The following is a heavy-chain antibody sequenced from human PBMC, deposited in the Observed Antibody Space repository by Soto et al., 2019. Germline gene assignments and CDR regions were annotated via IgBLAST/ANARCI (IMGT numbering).Heavy chain of an antibody. CDR2: IYYSGST. CDR3: ARGTATYYDCWSGYESRVGFDI. V-gene: IGHV4-59*01. D-gene: IGHD3-3*01. J-gene: IGHJ3*02. Sequence: SANLSLTYTISGHSILSDYWSWIPQPPGKGLDWIGYIYYSGSTNYNPSLKHRVTISVDTSKNQFSLKLSSATAADTAVYYCARGTATYYDCWSGYESRVGFDIRGQGTVV. CDR1: GHSILSDY.